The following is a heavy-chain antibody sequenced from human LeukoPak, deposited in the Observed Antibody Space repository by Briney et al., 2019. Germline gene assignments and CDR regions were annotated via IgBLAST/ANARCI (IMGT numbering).Heavy chain of an antibody. D-gene: IGHD3-22*01. CDR3: ARDLDSSGYYSYFDY. CDR2: VNPNSGGT. J-gene: IGHJ4*02. Sequence: ASVKVSCKASGYTFTGYYMHWVRQAPGQGLEWMGWVNPNSGGTNYAQKFQGRVTMTRDTSISTAYMELSRLRSDDTAVNYCARDLDSSGYYSYFDYWGQGTLVTVSS. V-gene: IGHV1-2*02. CDR1: GYTFTGYY.